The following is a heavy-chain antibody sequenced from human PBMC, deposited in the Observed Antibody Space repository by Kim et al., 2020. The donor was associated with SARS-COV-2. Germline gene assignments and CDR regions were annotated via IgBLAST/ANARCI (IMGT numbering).Heavy chain of an antibody. CDR1: GFIFDDYA. D-gene: IGHD6-13*01. V-gene: IGHV3-9*01. CDR3: AKDRPKKAAAVMMECFQH. J-gene: IGHJ1*01. CDR2: ISWNSGSI. Sequence: GGSLRLSCAASGFIFDDYAMHWVRQAPGKGLVWVSGISWNSGSIGYADSVKGRVTISRDSAKNSLYLQMNSLRAEDTALYYCAKDRPKKAAAVMMECFQHWGQGTLCTVSS.